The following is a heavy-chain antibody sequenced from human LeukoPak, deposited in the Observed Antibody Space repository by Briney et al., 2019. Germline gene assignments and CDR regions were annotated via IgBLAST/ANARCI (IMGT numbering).Heavy chain of an antibody. V-gene: IGHV4-39*02. CDR3: ARDKLGSLDY. Sequence: SETLSLTCTVSGGSISSSSYYWGWIRQPPGKGLEWIGSIYYSGSTYYNPSLKSRVTISVDTSKNQFSLKLSSVTAADTAVYYCARDKLGSLDYWGQGTLVTVSS. CDR1: GGSISSSSYY. J-gene: IGHJ4*02. CDR2: IYYSGST. D-gene: IGHD1-26*01.